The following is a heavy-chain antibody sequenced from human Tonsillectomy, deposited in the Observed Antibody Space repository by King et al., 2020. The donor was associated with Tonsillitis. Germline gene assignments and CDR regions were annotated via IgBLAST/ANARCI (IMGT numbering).Heavy chain of an antibody. CDR1: GFTFSSYG. CDR2: ISYDGNNK. Sequence: QVQLVESGGGVVQPGRSLRLSCAASGFTFSSYGMHWVRQAPGKGLEWVALISYDGNNKYFADSVKGRFTISRDNSKNTLFLQMNSLRGEDTAVYYCAKGLKWSEDWGQGTLVTVSS. D-gene: IGHD2-15*01. V-gene: IGHV3-30*18. J-gene: IGHJ4*02. CDR3: AKGLKWSED.